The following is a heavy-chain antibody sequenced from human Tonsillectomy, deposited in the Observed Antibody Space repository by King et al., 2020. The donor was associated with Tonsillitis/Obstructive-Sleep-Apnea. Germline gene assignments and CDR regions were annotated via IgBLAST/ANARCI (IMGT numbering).Heavy chain of an antibody. D-gene: IGHD2-15*01. V-gene: IGHV3-30*01. CDR2: ISYDGSNN. CDR1: GFTFSSYD. J-gene: IGHJ4*02. CDR3: AGDGVVVAPNEYYFDY. Sequence: VQLVESGGGVVQPGRSLRLSCAASGFTFSSYDMHWVRQAPGKGLEWVALISYDGSNNYYADSVKGRFTISRDNSKSTLYLQMNNLRPEDTAVYYCAGDGVVVAPNEYYFDYWGQGTLVTVSS.